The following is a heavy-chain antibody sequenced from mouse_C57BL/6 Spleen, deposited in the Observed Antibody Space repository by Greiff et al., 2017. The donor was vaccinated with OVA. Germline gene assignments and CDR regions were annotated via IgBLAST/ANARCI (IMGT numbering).Heavy chain of an antibody. CDR3: ARRYYGSFYFGC. J-gene: IGHJ2*01. CDR1: GYTFTSYW. Sequence: QVQLKQPGAELVKPGASVKMSCKASGYTFTSYWIPWVKQRPGQGLEWIGDIYPGSGSTNYNEKFKSKATLTVDTSSSTAYMQLSSLTSEDSAVYSCARRYYGSFYFGCWGQGTTLTVSS. V-gene: IGHV1-55*01. D-gene: IGHD1-1*01. CDR2: IYPGSGST.